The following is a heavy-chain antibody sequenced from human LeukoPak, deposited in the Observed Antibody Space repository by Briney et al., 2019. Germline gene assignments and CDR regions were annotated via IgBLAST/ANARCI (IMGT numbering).Heavy chain of an antibody. Sequence: ASVKVSCKASGYTFTSYGISWVRQAPGQGLEWMGWISAYNGNTNYAQKLQGRVTMTTDTSTSTAYMELRSLRSDDTAVYHCARGQYSSGWYNYYYYYMAVWGKGTTVTTSS. CDR1: GYTFTSYG. D-gene: IGHD6-19*01. CDR3: ARGQYSSGWYNYYYYYMAV. CDR2: ISAYNGNT. J-gene: IGHJ6*03. V-gene: IGHV1-18*01.